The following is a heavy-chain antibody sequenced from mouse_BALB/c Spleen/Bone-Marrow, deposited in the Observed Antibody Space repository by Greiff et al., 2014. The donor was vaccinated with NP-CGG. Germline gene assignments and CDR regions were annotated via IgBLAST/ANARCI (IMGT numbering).Heavy chain of an antibody. V-gene: IGHV5-9-3*01. CDR2: ISSGGSFT. CDR3: ARHVYVNYTAMDY. J-gene: IGHJ4*01. Sequence: EVQGVESGGGLVKPGGSLKLSCVASGFTFSSHAMSWVRQSPEKRLGWVATISSGGSFTYYPDSVKGRFTISRDNARNTLYLQMSSLRSEDTAMYHCARHVYVNYTAMDYWGQGTSVTVSS. CDR1: GFTFSSHA. D-gene: IGHD2-1*01.